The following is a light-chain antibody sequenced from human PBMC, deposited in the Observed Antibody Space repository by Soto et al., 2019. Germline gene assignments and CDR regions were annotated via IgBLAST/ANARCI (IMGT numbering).Light chain of an antibody. J-gene: IGKJ3*01. CDR1: QSISSIY. CDR3: QQFDDSPFT. V-gene: IGKV3-20*01. Sequence: EIVLTQSPDTLSLSPGERVTLSCRASQSISSIYLAWYQQKPGQAPRLLVYGASSRATGIPDRFSGSGSGTDFTLTITRLEPEDSAVYYCQQFDDSPFTFGPGTKVDIK. CDR2: GAS.